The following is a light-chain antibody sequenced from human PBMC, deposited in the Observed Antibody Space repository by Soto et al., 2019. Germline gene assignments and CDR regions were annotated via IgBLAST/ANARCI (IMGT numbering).Light chain of an antibody. CDR2: EVS. J-gene: IGLJ3*02. CDR1: SSDVGGYNY. V-gene: IGLV2-14*01. CDR3: SSYTSSRRV. Sequence: QSALTQPASVSGSPGQSITISCTGTSSDVGGYNYVSWYQQHPGKAPKLMIYEVSNRPSGVSNRFSGSTSGNTASLTISGLQAEDEADYYCSSYTSSRRVFGGGTKLTVL.